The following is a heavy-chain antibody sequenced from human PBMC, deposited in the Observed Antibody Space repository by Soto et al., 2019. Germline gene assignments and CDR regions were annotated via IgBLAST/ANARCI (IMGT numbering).Heavy chain of an antibody. CDR2: ISGSGGST. J-gene: IGHJ4*02. D-gene: IGHD1-1*01. V-gene: IGHV3-23*01. CDR3: AKGTTTITQYFDY. Sequence: GGSWRLSCAASGFTFTTMSWVRQAPGKGLEWVAAISGSGGSTNYADSVKGRFTISRDNSDNTLYLQMNNLSADDTAIYYCAKGTTTITQYFDYWGQGTLVTAPQ. CDR1: GFTFTT.